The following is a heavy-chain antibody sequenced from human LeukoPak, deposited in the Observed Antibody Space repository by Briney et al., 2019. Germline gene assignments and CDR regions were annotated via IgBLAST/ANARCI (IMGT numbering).Heavy chain of an antibody. CDR3: ARDRAYGSGSFPGAFDI. CDR1: GGSISSYY. J-gene: IGHJ3*02. D-gene: IGHD3-10*01. Sequence: SETLSLTCTVSGGSISSYYWSWIRQPPGKGLEWIGYIYYSGSTNYNPSLKSRVTISVDTSKNQFSLKLSSVTAADTAVYYCARDRAYGSGSFPGAFDIWGQGTMVTVSS. CDR2: IYYSGST. V-gene: IGHV4-59*01.